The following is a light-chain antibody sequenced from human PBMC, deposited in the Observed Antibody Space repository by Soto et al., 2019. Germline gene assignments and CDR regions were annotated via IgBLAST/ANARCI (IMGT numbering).Light chain of an antibody. CDR2: FGS. J-gene: IGKJ2*01. V-gene: IGKV2-28*01. CDR1: QSLLHSNGYNC. Sequence: DIVMTQSPLSLSVTPGEPASISCRSSQSLLHSNGYNCLDWYLQKPGQSPQLLLYFGSNRASGAPDKFSGSGSGTDFTLKISRVEAEDVGSYYCMQTLQAPFTFGQGTRLEIK. CDR3: MQTLQAPFT.